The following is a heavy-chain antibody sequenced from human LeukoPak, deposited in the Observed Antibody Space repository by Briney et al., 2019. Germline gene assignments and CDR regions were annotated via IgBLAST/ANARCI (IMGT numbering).Heavy chain of an antibody. CDR2: ISSNGGST. CDR1: VFTFSSYA. CDR3: ARADMERGAFDI. J-gene: IGHJ3*02. V-gene: IGHV3-64*01. Sequence: EGSLRLSCAASVFTFSSYAMHWVRQAPGKGLEYVSAISSNGGSTYYANSVKGRFTISRDNSKNTLYLQMGSLRAEDMAVYYCARADMERGAFDIWGQGTMVTVSS. D-gene: IGHD1-1*01.